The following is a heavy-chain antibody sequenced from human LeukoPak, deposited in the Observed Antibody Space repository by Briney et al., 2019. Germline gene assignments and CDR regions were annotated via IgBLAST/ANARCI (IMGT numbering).Heavy chain of an antibody. CDR3: ARDNRIMGWEPGTFEP. Sequence: ASVKVSCKASGYTFTAYYMHWVRQAPGQGLEWMGWINPNSGGTNYAQKFQGRVTMTRDTPISTAYMELRRLRSDDTAVYYCARDNRIMGWEPGTFEPWGQGTLVTVSS. CDR2: INPNSGGT. J-gene: IGHJ5*02. V-gene: IGHV1-2*02. D-gene: IGHD1-26*01. CDR1: GYTFTAYY.